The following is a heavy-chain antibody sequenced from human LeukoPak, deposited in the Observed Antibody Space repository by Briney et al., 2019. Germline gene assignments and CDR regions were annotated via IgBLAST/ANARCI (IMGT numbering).Heavy chain of an antibody. CDR3: ARAIRYGSAPLYYYGMDV. CDR1: GFTVSSNY. CDR2: INTDGSST. V-gene: IGHV3-74*01. J-gene: IGHJ6*02. D-gene: IGHD3-10*01. Sequence: GGSLRLSCAASGFTVSSNYMSWVRQAPGKGLVWVSHINTDGSSTTYADSVKGRLTVSRDNAKNTLYLQMNSLRAEDTAVYYCARAIRYGSAPLYYYGMDVWGQGTTVTVSS.